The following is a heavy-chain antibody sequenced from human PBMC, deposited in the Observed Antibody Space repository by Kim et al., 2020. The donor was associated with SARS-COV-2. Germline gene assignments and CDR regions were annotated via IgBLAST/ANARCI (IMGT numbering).Heavy chain of an antibody. J-gene: IGHJ6*02. CDR3: TRGRVVRGVIGYYYYGMDV. V-gene: IGHV3-49*03. D-gene: IGHD3-10*01. CDR1: GFTFGDYA. Sequence: GGSLRHSCTASGFTFGDYAMSWFRQAPGKGLEWVGFIRSKAYGGTTEYAASVKGRFTISRDDSKSIAYLQMNSLKTEDTAVYYCTRGRVVRGVIGYYYYGMDVWGQGTTVTVSS. CDR2: IRSKAYGGTT.